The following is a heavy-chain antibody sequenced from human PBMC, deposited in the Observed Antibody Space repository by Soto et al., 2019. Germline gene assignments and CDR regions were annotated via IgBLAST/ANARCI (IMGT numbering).Heavy chain of an antibody. Sequence: QVQLVQSGAEVKKPGSSVKVSCKASGGTFSSYAISWVRQAPGQGLEWMGGIIPIFGTANYAQKFQGRVTITADKSTSTAYMELSSLRSEDTAVYYCARERDGSIAARPGRFDPWGQGTLVTVSS. J-gene: IGHJ5*02. CDR2: IIPIFGTA. V-gene: IGHV1-69*06. CDR3: ARERDGSIAARPGRFDP. CDR1: GGTFSSYA. D-gene: IGHD6-6*01.